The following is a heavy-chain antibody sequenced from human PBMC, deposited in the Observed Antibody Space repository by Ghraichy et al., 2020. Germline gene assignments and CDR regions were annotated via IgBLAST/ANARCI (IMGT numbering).Heavy chain of an antibody. D-gene: IGHD6-6*01. V-gene: IGHV3-30*03. Sequence: GGSLRLSCAASGFTLSSYGMHWVRQAPGEGLEWVAVISYDGSKIYYADSVKGRFTTSRDNSKNTLNLQMNSLRPEDTAVYYCARDLGKAARRDYECFDLWGRGTLVTVSS. CDR2: ISYDGSKI. J-gene: IGHJ2*01. CDR3: ARDLGKAARRDYECFDL. CDR1: GFTLSSYG.